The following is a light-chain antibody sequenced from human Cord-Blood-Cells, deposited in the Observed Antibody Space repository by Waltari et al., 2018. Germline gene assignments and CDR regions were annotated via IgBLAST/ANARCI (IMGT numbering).Light chain of an antibody. J-gene: IGLJ3*02. V-gene: IGLV3-1*01. CDR1: KLGDKY. CDR2: QDS. CDR3: QAWDSSTGV. Sequence: SYELTQPPSVSVSPGQTASITCSGGKLGDKYACWYQQKPDQPPVLVIYQDSKRPTGIPERFSGSNSGNTATLTISGTEAMDEADYYCQAWDSSTGVFGGGTKLTVL.